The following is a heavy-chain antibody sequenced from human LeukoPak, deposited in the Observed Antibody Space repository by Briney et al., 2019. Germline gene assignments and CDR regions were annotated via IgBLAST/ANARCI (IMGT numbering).Heavy chain of an antibody. D-gene: IGHD5-24*01. Sequence: GGSLRLSCAASGFTFSSYSMNWVRQAPGKGLEWVSSISSSSSYIYYADSVKGRFTISRDNAKNSLYLQMNSLRAEDTAVYYCAKDGSRDGYNLGYYYYYMDVWGKGTTVTISS. CDR3: AKDGSRDGYNLGYYYYYMDV. CDR1: GFTFSSYS. CDR2: ISSSSSYI. V-gene: IGHV3-21*01. J-gene: IGHJ6*03.